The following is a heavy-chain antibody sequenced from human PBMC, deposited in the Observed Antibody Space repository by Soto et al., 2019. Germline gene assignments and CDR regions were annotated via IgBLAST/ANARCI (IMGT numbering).Heavy chain of an antibody. Sequence: GASVKVSCKASGYTFTGSYMHWVRQAPGQGLEWMGWINPNSGGTNYAQKFQGWVTMTRDTSISTAYMELSRLRSDDTAVYYCAREDCIGGSCYPGLSNFDFWGQGTLVTVSS. CDR2: INPNSGGT. J-gene: IGHJ4*02. CDR3: AREDCIGGSCYPGLSNFDF. V-gene: IGHV1-2*04. CDR1: GYTFTGSY. D-gene: IGHD2-15*01.